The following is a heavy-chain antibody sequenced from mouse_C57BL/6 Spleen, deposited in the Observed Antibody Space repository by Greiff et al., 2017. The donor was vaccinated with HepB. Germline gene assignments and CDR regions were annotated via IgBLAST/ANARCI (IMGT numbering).Heavy chain of an antibody. Sequence: QVQLQQPGAELVKPGASVKLSCKASGYTFTSYWMHWVKQRPGRGLEWIGRIDPNSGGTKYNEKFKSKATLTVDKPSSTAYMQLSSLTSEDSAVYYCARCYYGSSYEDWYFDVWGTGTTVTVSS. J-gene: IGHJ1*03. CDR1: GYTFTSYW. CDR3: ARCYYGSSYEDWYFDV. D-gene: IGHD1-1*01. CDR2: IDPNSGGT. V-gene: IGHV1-72*01.